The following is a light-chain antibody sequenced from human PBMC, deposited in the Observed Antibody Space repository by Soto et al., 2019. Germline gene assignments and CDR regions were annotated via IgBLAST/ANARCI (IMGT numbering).Light chain of an antibody. Sequence: DIQMTQSPSSLSASVGDRVTITCRANQSISNYLNWYQQKPGKAPKLLIYAASNLQSGVPSRFSGGETGTDFTLTISSLQPEDFATYCCQQSYTIHLTFGPGTKVDIK. CDR3: QQSYTIHLT. J-gene: IGKJ3*01. V-gene: IGKV1-39*01. CDR2: AAS. CDR1: QSISNY.